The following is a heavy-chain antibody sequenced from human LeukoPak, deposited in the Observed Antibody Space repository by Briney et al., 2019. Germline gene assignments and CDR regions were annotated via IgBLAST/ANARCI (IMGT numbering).Heavy chain of an antibody. J-gene: IGHJ3*02. CDR3: ARVRFQYSSSWRPMFAFDI. V-gene: IGHV4-61*02. CDR2: LYSSGTT. D-gene: IGHD6-13*01. Sequence: SETLSLTCTVSGGSISSGSNYWNWIRQPAGKGLEWIGRLYSSGTTNYNTALKSRVTISVDTSKNQFSLKLSSVTAADTAVYYCARVRFQYSSSWRPMFAFDIWGQGTMVTVSS. CDR1: GGSISSGSNY.